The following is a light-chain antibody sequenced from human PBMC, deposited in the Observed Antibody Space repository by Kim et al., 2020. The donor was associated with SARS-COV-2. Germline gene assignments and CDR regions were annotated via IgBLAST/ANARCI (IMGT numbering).Light chain of an antibody. CDR3: QQSYTTPCLS. Sequence: DIQMTQSPPSLSASIGDRVTITCRASQSINNYLNWYQQKPGKAPKLLIYAASSLQSGVPARFSGSTSGTDFALTISSLQPEDFATYYCQQSYTTPCLSFGGGTKVDIK. CDR2: AAS. CDR1: QSINNY. V-gene: IGKV1-39*01. J-gene: IGKJ4*01.